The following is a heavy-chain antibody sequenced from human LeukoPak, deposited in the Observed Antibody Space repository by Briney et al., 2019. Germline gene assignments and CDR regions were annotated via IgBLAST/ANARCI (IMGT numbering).Heavy chain of an antibody. Sequence: ASVKVSCKASGYSFIDYYLHWVRQAPGQGLEWMGWINPNSGGTNYAQKFQGRVTMTRDTSISTAYMELSRLRSDDTAVYYCARGAWIQGPHDYWGQGTLVTVSS. V-gene: IGHV1-2*02. D-gene: IGHD5-18*01. CDR2: INPNSGGT. CDR3: ARGAWIQGPHDY. J-gene: IGHJ4*02. CDR1: GYSFIDYY.